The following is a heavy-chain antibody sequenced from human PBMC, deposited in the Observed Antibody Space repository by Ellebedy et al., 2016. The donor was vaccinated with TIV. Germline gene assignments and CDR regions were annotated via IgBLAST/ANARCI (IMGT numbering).Heavy chain of an antibody. CDR2: ISHRGLDP. V-gene: IGHV3-23*01. Sequence: GESLKIYCTASGITFSNYALSWVRQGPGKGLEWVAGISHRGLDPYYADSVKGRSTISRDNSKNTLYLQMNSLIVEDTAFYYCVILLGYCSGRTCYDEFDYWGQGTLVSVSS. J-gene: IGHJ4*02. CDR3: VILLGYCSGRTCYDEFDY. D-gene: IGHD2-15*01. CDR1: GITFSNYA.